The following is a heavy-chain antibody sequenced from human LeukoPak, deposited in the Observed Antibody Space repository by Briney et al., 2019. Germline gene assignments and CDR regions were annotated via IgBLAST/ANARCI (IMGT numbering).Heavy chain of an antibody. CDR1: GGSFSGCY. CDR2: INHSGST. V-gene: IGHV4-34*01. J-gene: IGHJ4*02. Sequence: LETLSLTCAVYGGSFSGCYWSWIRQPPGKGLEWIGEINHSGSTNYNPSLKSRVTISVDTSKNQFSLKLSSVTAADTAVYYCARVTRYWGQGTLVTVSS. CDR3: ARVTRY.